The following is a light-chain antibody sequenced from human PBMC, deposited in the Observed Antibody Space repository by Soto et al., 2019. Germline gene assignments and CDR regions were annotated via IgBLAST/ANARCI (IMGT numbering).Light chain of an antibody. CDR3: QVWDSSTDQLYV. CDR1: NIGSNT. Sequence: SYELTQPPSVSVAPGQTARITCGGNNIGSNTVHWYQQRPGQAPVLVVYDDSDRPSGIPERFSGSISWNTATLTISRVEAGDEADYYCQVWDSSTDQLYVFGTGTKVTVL. CDR2: DDS. J-gene: IGLJ1*01. V-gene: IGLV3-21*02.